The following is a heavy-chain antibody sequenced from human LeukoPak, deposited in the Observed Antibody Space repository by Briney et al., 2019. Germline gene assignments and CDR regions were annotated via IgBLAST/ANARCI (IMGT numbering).Heavy chain of an antibody. CDR2: ISYDGSNK. CDR1: GFTFSSYA. V-gene: IGHV3-30-3*01. J-gene: IGHJ4*02. D-gene: IGHD3-10*01. Sequence: PGRSLRLSCAASGFTFSSYAMHWVRQAPGKGLEWVAVISYDGSNKYYADSVKGRFTISRDNSKNTLYLQMNSLRAEDTAVYYCARVNSLFDYYGSGVHGFWGQGTLVTVSS. CDR3: ARVNSLFDYYGSGVHGF.